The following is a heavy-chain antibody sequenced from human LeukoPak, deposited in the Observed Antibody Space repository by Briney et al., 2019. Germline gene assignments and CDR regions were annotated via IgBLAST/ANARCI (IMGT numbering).Heavy chain of an antibody. CDR3: TRESGAFSPFGF. Sequence: SSETLSLTCAVSGGSILTTNWWSWVRQPPGEGLEWIGEVHLSGASNYNPSLKSRVNMSIDKSKNQLSLELTSVTAADTAIYYCTRESGAFSPFGFWGQGTLVTVSS. CDR1: GGSILTTNW. CDR2: VHLSGAS. V-gene: IGHV4-4*02. D-gene: IGHD1-26*01. J-gene: IGHJ4*02.